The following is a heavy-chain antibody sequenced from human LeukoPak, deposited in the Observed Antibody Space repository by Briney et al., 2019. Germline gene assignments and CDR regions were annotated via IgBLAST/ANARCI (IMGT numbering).Heavy chain of an antibody. Sequence: GGSLRLSCAASGFTFSSYDMHWVRQATGRGLEWVSGVAGAGDTYYADSVKGRFTISRENGKNSLYLQMNSLGAGDATVYYCARGGIRGVTWNWLDPWGQGTLVTVSS. CDR1: GFTFSSYD. CDR2: VAGAGDT. J-gene: IGHJ5*02. D-gene: IGHD3-10*01. CDR3: ARGGIRGVTWNWLDP. V-gene: IGHV3-13*01.